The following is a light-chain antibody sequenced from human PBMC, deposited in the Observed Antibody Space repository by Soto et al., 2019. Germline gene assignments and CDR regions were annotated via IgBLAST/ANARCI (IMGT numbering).Light chain of an antibody. V-gene: IGLV2-14*01. CDR3: CSYTISSTRV. Sequence: QSALTQPASVSGSPGQSITISCTGTSSDIGDYNYVSWYQHHPGKAPKLLIFEVTNRPSGVSHRFSGSKSGNTASLTISGLQTEDEADYFCCSYTISSTRVFETGTKLTVL. J-gene: IGLJ1*01. CDR1: SSDIGDYNY. CDR2: EVT.